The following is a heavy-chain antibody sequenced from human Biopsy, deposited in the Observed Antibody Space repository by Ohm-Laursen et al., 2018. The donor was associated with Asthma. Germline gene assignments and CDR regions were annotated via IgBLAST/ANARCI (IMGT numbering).Heavy chain of an antibody. V-gene: IGHV3-9*01. CDR3: AKVRSDWVITESFDY. CDR2: ISWNSATI. D-gene: IGHD3-22*01. J-gene: IGHJ4*02. Sequence: SLRLSCTASGFKFDEYTMHWVWQAPGKGLEWVSGISWNSATIGYADSVEGRFTISRDNAKNSVFLHMDSLRPEDTAFYYCAKVRSDWVITESFDYWGQGVLVTVSS. CDR1: GFKFDEYT.